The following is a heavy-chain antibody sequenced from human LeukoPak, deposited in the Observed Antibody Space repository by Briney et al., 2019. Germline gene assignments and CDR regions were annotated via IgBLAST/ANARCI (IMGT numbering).Heavy chain of an antibody. CDR2: ISGDGVST. V-gene: IGHV3-43*02. Sequence: GGSLRLSCVASGLPIADFAMHWVRQAPGKGLEWVSLISGDGVSTFYADSVKGRFSISRDNSKNSLSLEMNSLGTEDTAMYYCARESGKFDYWGQGTLVAVSS. CDR1: GLPIADFA. J-gene: IGHJ4*02. CDR3: ARESGKFDY.